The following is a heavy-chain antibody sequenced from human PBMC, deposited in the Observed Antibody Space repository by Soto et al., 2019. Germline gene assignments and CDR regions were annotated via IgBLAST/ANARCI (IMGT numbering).Heavy chain of an antibody. J-gene: IGHJ4*02. CDR3: AREEIHYDSSGSSPDY. D-gene: IGHD3-22*01. CDR1: GGSISSGDYY. Sequence: SETLSLTCTVSGGSISSGDYYWSWIRQPPGKGLEWIGYIYYSGSTYYNPSLKSRVTISVDTSKNQFSLKLSSVTAADTAVYYCAREEIHYDSSGSSPDYWGQGTLVTVSS. CDR2: IYYSGST. V-gene: IGHV4-30-4*01.